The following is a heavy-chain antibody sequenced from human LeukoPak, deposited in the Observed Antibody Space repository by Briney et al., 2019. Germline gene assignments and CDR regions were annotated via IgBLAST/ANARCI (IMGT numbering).Heavy chain of an antibody. CDR2: ISWSSGSI. CDR1: GFTFDDYA. V-gene: IGHV3-9*03. CDR3: AKDNAPGGNHWYFDL. J-gene: IGHJ2*01. Sequence: PGGSLRLSCAASGFTFDDYAMHWVRQAPGKGLEWVSGISWSSGSIGYADSVKGRFTISRDNAKNSLYLQMNSLRAEDMALYYCAKDNAPGGNHWYFDLWGRGTLVTVSS. D-gene: IGHD4-23*01.